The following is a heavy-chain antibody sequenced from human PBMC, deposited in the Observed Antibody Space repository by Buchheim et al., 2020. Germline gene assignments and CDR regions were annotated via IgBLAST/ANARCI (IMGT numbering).Heavy chain of an antibody. CDR1: GFTFSSYW. CDR2: INSDGRST. J-gene: IGHJ3*02. CDR3: ARDSLGTFAFDI. D-gene: IGHD7-27*01. Sequence: EVQLVESGGGLVQPGGSLRLSCAASGFTFSSYWMHWVRQAPEKGLVRVSGINSDGRSTIYADSVKGRFTISRDNAKNTLYLQMNSLRAEDTAVYYCARDSLGTFAFDIWGQGT. V-gene: IGHV3-74*01.